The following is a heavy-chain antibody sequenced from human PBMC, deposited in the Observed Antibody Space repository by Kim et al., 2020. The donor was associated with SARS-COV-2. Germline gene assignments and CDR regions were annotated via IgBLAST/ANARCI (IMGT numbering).Heavy chain of an antibody. CDR2: IDPSDSYT. J-gene: IGHJ4*02. V-gene: IGHV5-10-1*01. CDR3: ARHGSGWFDY. D-gene: IGHD6-19*01. CDR1: GYSFTSYW. Sequence: GESLKISCKGSGYSFTSYWISWVRQMPGKGLEWMGRIDPSDSYTNYSPSFQGHVTISADKSISTSYLQWSSLKASDTAMYYCARHGSGWFDYWGQGTLVTVSS.